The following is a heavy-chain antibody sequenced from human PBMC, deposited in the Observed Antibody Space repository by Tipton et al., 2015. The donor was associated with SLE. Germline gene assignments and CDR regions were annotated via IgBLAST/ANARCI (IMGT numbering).Heavy chain of an antibody. V-gene: IGHV3-30*04. Sequence: SLRLSCAASGFTFSSYAMNWVRQAPGKGLEWVAVISYDGSYKHYADSVKGRFTVSRDNAKNSLYLQMNSLRAEDTAVYYCARSVWPEDYWGQGTLVTVSS. CDR1: GFTFSSYA. J-gene: IGHJ4*02. CDR3: ARSVWPEDY. CDR2: ISYDGSYK. D-gene: IGHD2-8*01.